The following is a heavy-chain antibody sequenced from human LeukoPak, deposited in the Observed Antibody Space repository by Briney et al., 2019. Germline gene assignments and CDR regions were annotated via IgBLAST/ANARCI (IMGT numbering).Heavy chain of an antibody. CDR1: GYTFTSYY. V-gene: IGHV1-46*01. CDR3: ARDKCSGGSCYSGSEYFQH. D-gene: IGHD2-15*01. J-gene: IGHJ1*01. CDR2: INPSGGST. Sequence: ASVKVSCKASGYTFTSYYMHWVRQAPGQGLEWMGIINPSGGSTSYAQKFQGRVTMTRDTSTSTAYMELSSLRSEDTAVYYCARDKCSGGSCYSGSEYFQHWGQGTLVTVSS.